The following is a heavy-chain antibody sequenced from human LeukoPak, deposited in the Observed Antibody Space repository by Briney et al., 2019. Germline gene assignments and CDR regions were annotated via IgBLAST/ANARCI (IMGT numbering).Heavy chain of an antibody. J-gene: IGHJ4*02. CDR2: INHSGST. CDR3: ATYSNYDFHY. V-gene: IGHV4-34*01. Sequence: SETLSLTCAVYGGSFSGYYWGWIRQPPGKGLEWIGEINHSGSTNYNPSLKSRVTISVDTSKNQFSLKRGSVTAADTAVYYCATYSNYDFHYWGQGTLVTVSS. D-gene: IGHD4-11*01. CDR1: GGSFSGYY.